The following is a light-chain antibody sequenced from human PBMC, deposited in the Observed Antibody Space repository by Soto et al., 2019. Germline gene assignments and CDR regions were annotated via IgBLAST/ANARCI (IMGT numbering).Light chain of an antibody. J-gene: IGKJ1*01. CDR1: QNIHSH. CDR3: QQSYSPSWT. V-gene: IGKV1-39*01. CDR2: AAS. Sequence: EIQVTQPPSSLSTAVGARVTTNRRASQNIHSHLHWYQQKPGKAPNLLIYAASNLEGGVSSRFSGSGSGTDFTLTISSLQPEDFTTYYCQQSYSPSWTFGQGTKVDI.